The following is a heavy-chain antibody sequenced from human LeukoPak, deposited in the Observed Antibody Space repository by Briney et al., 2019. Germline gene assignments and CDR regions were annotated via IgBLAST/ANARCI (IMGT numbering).Heavy chain of an antibody. Sequence: SETLSLTCAVSGGSISSSNWWSWVRQPPGEGLEWIGEIYHSGSTNYNPSLKSRVTISVDTSKNQFSLKLSSVTAADTAVYYCARDRGRRDVFDIWGQGTMVTVSS. D-gene: IGHD5-24*01. CDR2: IYHSGST. J-gene: IGHJ3*02. CDR3: ARDRGRRDVFDI. V-gene: IGHV4-4*02. CDR1: GGSISSSNW.